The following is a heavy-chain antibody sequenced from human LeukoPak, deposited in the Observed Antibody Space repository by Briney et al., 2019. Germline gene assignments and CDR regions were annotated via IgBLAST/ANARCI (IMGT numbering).Heavy chain of an antibody. CDR1: GGPISSGGYS. J-gene: IGHJ4*02. CDR3: ARGYGDYENYFDY. V-gene: IGHV4-30-2*01. D-gene: IGHD4-17*01. Sequence: PSETLSLTCAVSGGPISSGGYSWSWIRQPPGKGLEWIGYIYHSGSTYYNPSLKSRVTISVDRSKNQFSLKLSSVTAADTAVYYCARGYGDYENYFDYWGQGTLVTVSS. CDR2: IYHSGST.